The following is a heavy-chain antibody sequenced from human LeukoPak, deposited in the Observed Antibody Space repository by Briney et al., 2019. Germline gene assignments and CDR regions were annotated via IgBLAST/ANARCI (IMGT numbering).Heavy chain of an antibody. CDR1: GFTFSSSW. V-gene: IGHV3-7*03. CDR2: IKQDGSEK. J-gene: IGHJ4*02. CDR3: ARDNPPDY. Sequence: GGSLRLSCVASGFTFSSSWMSWVRQAPGKGPEWVANIKQDGSEKSYVESVRGRFTISRDNAKNSLYLQLNSLRAEDTALYYCARDNPPDYWGQGTLVTVSS.